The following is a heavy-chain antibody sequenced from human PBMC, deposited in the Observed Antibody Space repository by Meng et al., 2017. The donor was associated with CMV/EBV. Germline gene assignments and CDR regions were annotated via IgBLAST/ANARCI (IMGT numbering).Heavy chain of an antibody. Sequence: ASVTVSCQASGYTFTSYYMHWVRQAPGQGLEGMGIINPSGGSTSYAQKFQGRVTMTRDTYTSTVHMELSSLRSEDTAVYYCASAGDFSPHDAFDIWGQGTMVTVSS. CDR1: GYTFTSYY. CDR2: INPSGGST. CDR3: ASAGDFSPHDAFDI. J-gene: IGHJ3*02. V-gene: IGHV1-46*01. D-gene: IGHD3-3*01.